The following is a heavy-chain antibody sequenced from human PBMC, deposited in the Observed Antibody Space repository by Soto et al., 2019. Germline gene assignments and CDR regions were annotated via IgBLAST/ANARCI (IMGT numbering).Heavy chain of an antibody. D-gene: IGHD1-26*01. CDR1: GFTCSSYT. V-gene: IGHV3-23*01. CDR2: ISGSGGNA. Sequence: PWGPLRLSGAASGFTCSSYTMSWVRQAPGKGLEWVSTISGSGGNAYYADSVKGRFSISRDNSKNTLRLQMNSLRADDTAVYYCAKDGASGSYPPYYYFGMDVWGQGTTVTVSS. CDR3: AKDGASGSYPPYYYFGMDV. J-gene: IGHJ6*02.